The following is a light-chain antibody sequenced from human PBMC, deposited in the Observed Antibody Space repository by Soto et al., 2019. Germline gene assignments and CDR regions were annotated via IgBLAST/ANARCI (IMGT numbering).Light chain of an antibody. V-gene: IGLV2-14*03. CDR1: SSDVGAYNF. CDR3: SSYSSSTTLGV. Sequence: QSALTQPASVSGSPGQSITISCTGTSSDVGAYNFVSWFQQHPGKAPKLMIFDVSNRPSGVSSRFSGSKSGNTASLTISGLQADDEADYYCSSYSSSTTLGVFGTGTKLTVL. CDR2: DVS. J-gene: IGLJ1*01.